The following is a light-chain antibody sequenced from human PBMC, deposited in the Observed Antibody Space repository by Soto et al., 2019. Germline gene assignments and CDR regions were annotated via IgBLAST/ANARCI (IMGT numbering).Light chain of an antibody. J-gene: IGKJ1*01. CDR2: GAS. Sequence: AIQMTQSPSSLSASLGDRATITCRASQGIRNDLGWYQQKPGNAPKLLIFGASFLQSGVPSRFSGSGSGTDFTLTITSLQPEDFATYYCLQHHAYPRTFGQGTNVEI. CDR3: LQHHAYPRT. CDR1: QGIRND. V-gene: IGKV1-6*01.